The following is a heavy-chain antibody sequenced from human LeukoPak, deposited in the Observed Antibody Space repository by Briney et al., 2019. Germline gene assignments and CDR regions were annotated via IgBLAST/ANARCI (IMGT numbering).Heavy chain of an antibody. Sequence: GGSLRLSCAASGFTFSNYAMYWVRQAPGKGLEYLSAISSNGGSTYYANSVKGRFTISRDNSKNTLYLQMGSLRAEDMAVYYCARGPYGDSVYYFDYWGQGTLVTVSS. D-gene: IGHD4-17*01. CDR2: ISSNGGST. J-gene: IGHJ4*02. CDR1: GFTFSNYA. CDR3: ARGPYGDSVYYFDY. V-gene: IGHV3-64*01.